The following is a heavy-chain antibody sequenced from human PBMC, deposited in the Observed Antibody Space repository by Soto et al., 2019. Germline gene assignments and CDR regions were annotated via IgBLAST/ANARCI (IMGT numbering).Heavy chain of an antibody. J-gene: IGHJ4*02. D-gene: IGHD6-13*01. CDR3: ARHYSSAWYKVDS. Sequence: SETLSLTCTVSGDSMSLYYWSWIRLPPGKGLEWIGYVYYDGSTNYNPSLKGRVTMSVDTSENQFSLKLNSVTAADTAMYYCARHYSSAWYKVDSWGQGIVVTVSS. V-gene: IGHV4-59*08. CDR2: VYYDGST. CDR1: GDSMSLYY.